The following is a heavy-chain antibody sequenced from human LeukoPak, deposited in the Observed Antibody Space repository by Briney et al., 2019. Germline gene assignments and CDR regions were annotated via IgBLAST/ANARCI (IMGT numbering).Heavy chain of an antibody. V-gene: IGHV3-23*01. J-gene: IGHJ3*02. Sequence: KSGGSLRLSCAASGFTFSNYAMSWVRQAPGKGLEWVSGISGSDGTTYYADPVKGRYTISRDNAKNTLYLQMNSQRAEDTAVYYCARVRYSSGWRNSMDAFDIWGQGTMVTVSS. D-gene: IGHD6-19*01. CDR1: GFTFSNYA. CDR2: ISGSDGTT. CDR3: ARVRYSSGWRNSMDAFDI.